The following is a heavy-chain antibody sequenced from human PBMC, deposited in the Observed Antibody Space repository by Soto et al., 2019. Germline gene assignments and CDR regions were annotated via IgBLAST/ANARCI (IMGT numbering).Heavy chain of an antibody. CDR2: ISGSGGST. J-gene: IGHJ5*02. CDR1: GFTFSSYA. D-gene: IGHD6-19*01. V-gene: IGHV3-23*01. Sequence: GGSLRLSCAASGFTFSSYAMSWVRQAPGKGLEWVSAISGSGGSTYYADSVKGRFTISRDNSKNTLYLQMNSLRAEDTAVYYCAKDRGAWLVPGRNWFDPWGQGTLVTVSS. CDR3: AKDRGAWLVPGRNWFDP.